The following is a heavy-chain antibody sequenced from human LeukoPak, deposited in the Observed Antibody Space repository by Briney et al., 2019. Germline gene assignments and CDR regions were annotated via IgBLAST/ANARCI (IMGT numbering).Heavy chain of an antibody. D-gene: IGHD3-10*01. V-gene: IGHV1-69*05. CDR1: GGTFSSYA. CDR2: IIPIFGTA. J-gene: IGHJ4*02. CDR3: ARESRYYGSGSFDY. Sequence: SVKVSCKASGGTFSSYAISWVRQAPGQGLEWMGGIIPIFGTANYAQKLQGRVTMTTDTSTSTAYMELRSLRSDDTAVYYCARESRYYGSGSFDYWGQGTLVTVSS.